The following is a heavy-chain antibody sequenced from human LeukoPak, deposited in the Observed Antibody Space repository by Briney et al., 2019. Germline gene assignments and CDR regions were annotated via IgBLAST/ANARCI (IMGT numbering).Heavy chain of an antibody. CDR2: IRYDGSNE. CDR1: GFSFSGYG. CDR3: AKVMPPGRIRFYSYYMDV. D-gene: IGHD2-15*01. V-gene: IGHV3-30*02. J-gene: IGHJ6*03. Sequence: GGSLRLSCAASGFSFSGYGMHWVRQAPGKGLEWVAFIRYDGSNEYYADSVKGRFTISRDKSKNTLSLQMNGLRVEDTAVYYCAKVMPPGRIRFYSYYMDVWGKGTTVTVSS.